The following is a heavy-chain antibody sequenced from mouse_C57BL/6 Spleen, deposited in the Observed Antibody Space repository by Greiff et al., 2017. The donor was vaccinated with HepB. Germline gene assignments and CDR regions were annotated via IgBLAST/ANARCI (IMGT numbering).Heavy chain of an antibody. J-gene: IGHJ3*01. CDR3: ARWIYYDYERFAY. Sequence: QVQLQQPGAELVKPGASVKLSCKASGYTFTSYWMHWVKQRPGQGLEWIGMIHPNSGSTNYNENFKSKATLTVDKSSSTAYMQLSSLTSEDSAVYYCARWIYYDYERFAYWGQGTLVTVSA. CDR1: GYTFTSYW. V-gene: IGHV1-64*01. D-gene: IGHD2-4*01. CDR2: IHPNSGST.